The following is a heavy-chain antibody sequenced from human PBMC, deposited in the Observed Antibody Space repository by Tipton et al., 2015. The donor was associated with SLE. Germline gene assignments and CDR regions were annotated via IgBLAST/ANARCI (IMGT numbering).Heavy chain of an antibody. CDR2: IYYSGST. J-gene: IGHJ3*02. CDR3: ASGGPEAFDI. V-gene: IGHV4-38-2*01. D-gene: IGHD4-23*01. CDR1: GYSISSGYY. Sequence: GLVKPSETLSLSCAVSGYSISSGYYWGWIRQPPGKGLEWIGSIYYSGSTYYNPSLKSRVTISVDTSKNQFSLKLSSVTAADTAVYYCASGGPEAFDIWGQGTMVTVAS.